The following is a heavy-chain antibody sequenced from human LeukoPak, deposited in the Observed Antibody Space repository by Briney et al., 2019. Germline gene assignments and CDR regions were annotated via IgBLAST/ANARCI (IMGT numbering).Heavy chain of an antibody. CDR1: GYTFTSYG. Sequence: ASVKVSCKASGYTFTSYGISWVRQAPGQGLEWMGWISAYNGNTNYAQKLQGRVTMTTDTSTSTAYMELRSLRSDDTAVYYCAKGGVYYDSSGYYYVVPVDPWDQGTLVTVSS. D-gene: IGHD3-22*01. J-gene: IGHJ5*02. CDR3: AKGGVYYDSSGYYYVVPVDP. CDR2: ISAYNGNT. V-gene: IGHV1-18*01.